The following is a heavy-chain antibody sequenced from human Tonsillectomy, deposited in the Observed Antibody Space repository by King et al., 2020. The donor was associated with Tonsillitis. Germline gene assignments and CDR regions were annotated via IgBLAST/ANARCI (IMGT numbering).Heavy chain of an antibody. CDR1: GGSISSYY. CDR3: AREFQSSRPLDY. J-gene: IGHJ4*02. Sequence: VQLQESGPGLVKPSETLSLTCTVSGGSISSYYWSWIRQPAGKGLEWIGRISTMGSTNYNLSLKSRVTMSVDTSKNQFSLKLSSVTAADTAVYYCAREFQSSRPLDYWGQGTLVTVSS. CDR2: ISTMGST. V-gene: IGHV4-4*07. D-gene: IGHD6-13*01.